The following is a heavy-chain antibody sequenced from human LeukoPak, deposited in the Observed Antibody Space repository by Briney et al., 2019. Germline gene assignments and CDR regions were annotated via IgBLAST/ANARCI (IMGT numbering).Heavy chain of an antibody. CDR1: GFSLSTSGVG. V-gene: IGHV2-5*02. J-gene: IGHJ4*02. CDR2: IYWDDDK. Sequence: VSGPTLVNPTQTLTLTCTFSGFSLSTSGVGVGWIRQPPGKAPEWLALIYWDDDKRYSPSLKSRLTITKDTSKNQVVLTMTNVDPLDTATYYCANRRGTSGWSEGYFDYWGQGTPVTVSS. D-gene: IGHD6-19*01. CDR3: ANRRGTSGWSEGYFDY.